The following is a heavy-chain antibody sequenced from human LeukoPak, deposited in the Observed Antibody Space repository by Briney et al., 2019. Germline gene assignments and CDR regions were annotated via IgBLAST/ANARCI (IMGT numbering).Heavy chain of an antibody. CDR1: GCTFSSYS. CDR3: AKGYDFWSGYYLSYYYYYMDV. CDR2: ISGSGGNT. V-gene: IGHV3-23*01. J-gene: IGHJ6*03. Sequence: GGSLRLSCAASGCTFSSYSMNWVRQAPGKGLEWVSAISGSGGNTYYADSVKGRFTISRDNSKNTLYLKMNSLRAADTAVYYCAKGYDFWSGYYLSYYYYYMDVWGKGTTVTVSS. D-gene: IGHD3-3*01.